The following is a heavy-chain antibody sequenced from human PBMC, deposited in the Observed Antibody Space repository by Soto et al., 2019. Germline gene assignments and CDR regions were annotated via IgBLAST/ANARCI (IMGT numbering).Heavy chain of an antibody. V-gene: IGHV3-30*03. CDR1: RFTFSRFG. J-gene: IGHJ4*02. D-gene: IGHD4-17*01. CDR3: ARDMTTQAY. CDR2: IAYDGNNE. Sequence: QVQLVESGGGVVQPGRSLRLSCAASRFTFSRFGMHWVRQAPGKGLEWMAFIAYDGNNEGYADSVKGRFTISRDNSKNTLFLQMNSLRAEDTALYYCARDMTTQAYWGQGTLVTVSS.